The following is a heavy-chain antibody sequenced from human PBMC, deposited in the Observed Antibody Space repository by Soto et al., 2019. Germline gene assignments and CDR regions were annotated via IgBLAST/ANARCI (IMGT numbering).Heavy chain of an antibody. CDR2: MNPNSGNT. J-gene: IGHJ4*02. CDR3: AYTIFGVVREYYFDY. V-gene: IGHV1-8*01. CDR1: GYTFTSYD. Sequence: ASVKVSCKASGYTFTSYDINWVRQATGQGLEWMGWMNPNSGNTGYAQKFQGRVTMTRNTSISTAYMELSSLRSEDTAVYYCAYTIFGVVREYYFDYWGQGTLVTVSS. D-gene: IGHD3-3*01.